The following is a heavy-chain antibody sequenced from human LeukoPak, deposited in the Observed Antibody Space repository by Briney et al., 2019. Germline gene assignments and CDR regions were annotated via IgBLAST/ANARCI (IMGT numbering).Heavy chain of an antibody. D-gene: IGHD3-16*01. Sequence: SQTLSLTCAISGDSVSSNSATWNWISQSPSRGLEWLGRTYYRSKYYYDYAVSVKSRITINPETSKNQFSLQLNSVTPEDAAVYYCARDPGLGYYYYHGMDVWGQGTTVTVSS. CDR1: GDSVSSNSAT. CDR3: ARDPGLGYYYYHGMDV. CDR2: TYYRSKYYY. J-gene: IGHJ6*02. V-gene: IGHV6-1*01.